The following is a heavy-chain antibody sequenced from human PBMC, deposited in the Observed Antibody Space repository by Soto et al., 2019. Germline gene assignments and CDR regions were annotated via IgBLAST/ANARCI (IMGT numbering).Heavy chain of an antibody. CDR3: ARDKTKVRIAADGTGY. J-gene: IGHJ4*02. Sequence: QPGGSLRLSCAASGFTFSSYEMNWVRQAPGKGLEWVSYISSSGSTIYYADSVKGRFTISRDNAKNSLYLQMNSLRAEDTAVYYCARDKTKVRIAADGTGYWGQGNLVTVSS. CDR1: GFTFSSYE. D-gene: IGHD6-13*01. CDR2: ISSSGSTI. V-gene: IGHV3-48*03.